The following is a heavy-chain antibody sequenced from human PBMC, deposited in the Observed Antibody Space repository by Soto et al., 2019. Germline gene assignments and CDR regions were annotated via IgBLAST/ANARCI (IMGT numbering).Heavy chain of an antibody. Sequence: VGSLRLSCAASGFTFSSYAMSWVRQAPGKGLEWVSAISGSGGSTYYADSVKGRFTISRDNSKNTLYLQMNSLRAEDTAVYYCAKDLSPRVAARRFDPWGQGTLVTVSS. CDR3: AKDLSPRVAARRFDP. J-gene: IGHJ5*02. V-gene: IGHV3-23*01. D-gene: IGHD6-6*01. CDR1: GFTFSSYA. CDR2: ISGSGGST.